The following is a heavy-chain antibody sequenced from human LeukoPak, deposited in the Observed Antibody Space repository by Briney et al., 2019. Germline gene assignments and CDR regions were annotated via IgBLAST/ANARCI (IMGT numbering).Heavy chain of an antibody. Sequence: GGSLRLSCAASGFTFSSYSMNWVRQAPGKGLEWVSSISSSSSYIYYADSVKGRFTISRDNAKNSLYLQMNSLRAEDTAVYYCARAWGYDSSGYYSPDAFDIWGQGTMVTVSS. J-gene: IGHJ3*02. D-gene: IGHD3-22*01. V-gene: IGHV3-21*01. CDR3: ARAWGYDSSGYYSPDAFDI. CDR1: GFTFSSYS. CDR2: ISSSSSYI.